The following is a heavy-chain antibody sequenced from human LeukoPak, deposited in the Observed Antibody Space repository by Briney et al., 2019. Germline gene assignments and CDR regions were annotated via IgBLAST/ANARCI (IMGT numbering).Heavy chain of an antibody. J-gene: IGHJ4*02. Sequence: GGSLRLSCAASGFTFSSNYMSWVRQAPGKGLEWVSVIYSGGNTKYAASAKSRCTTSRDNSKNNLFLQMNSLRAEGTALYYCANWWPRGHFDYWGQGTLVTVSS. CDR3: ANWWPRGHFDY. D-gene: IGHD2-8*02. CDR2: IYSGGNT. CDR1: GFTFSSNY. V-gene: IGHV3-53*01.